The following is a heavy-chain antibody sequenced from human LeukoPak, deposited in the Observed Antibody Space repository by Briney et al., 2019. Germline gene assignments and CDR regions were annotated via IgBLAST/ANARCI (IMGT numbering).Heavy chain of an antibody. CDR3: ARDQGLVGATPAWVTWFDP. D-gene: IGHD1-26*01. CDR2: IYHSGST. Sequence: SETLSLTCTVSGGSIRSSSYYWSWIRQPPGKGLEWIGYIYHSGSTYYNPSLKSRVTISVDRSKNQFSLKLSSVTAADTAVYYCARDQGLVGATPAWVTWFDPWGQGTLVTVSS. CDR1: GGSIRSSSYY. V-gene: IGHV4-30-2*01. J-gene: IGHJ5*02.